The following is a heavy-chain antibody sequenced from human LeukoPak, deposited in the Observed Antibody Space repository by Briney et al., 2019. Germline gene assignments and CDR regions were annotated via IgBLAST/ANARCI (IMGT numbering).Heavy chain of an antibody. CDR3: ARGDYYGSGSPWAGLGMDV. CDR1: GGSFSGYY. D-gene: IGHD3-10*01. CDR2: INHSGST. J-gene: IGHJ6*02. V-gene: IGHV4-34*01. Sequence: SETLSLTCAVYGGSFSGYYWSWIRQPPGKGLEWIGEINHSGSTNYNPSLKSRVTISVDTSKNQFSLKLSSVTAADTAVYYCARGDYYGSGSPWAGLGMDVWGQGTTVIVSS.